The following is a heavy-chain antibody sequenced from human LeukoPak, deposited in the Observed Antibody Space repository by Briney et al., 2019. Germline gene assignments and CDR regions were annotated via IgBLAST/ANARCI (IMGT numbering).Heavy chain of an antibody. CDR3: AKNRGHCVDGVCHNYYYMDV. CDR2: ISDSGGST. J-gene: IGHJ6*03. CDR1: GITLSNYG. D-gene: IGHD2-8*02. Sequence: GGSLRLSCAVSGITLSNYGMSWVRQAPGKGLEWVAGISDSGGSTNYADSVKGRFTISRDNLKNTLYLQMNGLRAEDTAVYYCAKNRGHCVDGVCHNYYYMDVWGRGTTVTVSS. V-gene: IGHV3-23*01.